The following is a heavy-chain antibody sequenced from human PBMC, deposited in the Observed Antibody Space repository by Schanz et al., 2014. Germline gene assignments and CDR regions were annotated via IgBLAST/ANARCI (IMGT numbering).Heavy chain of an antibody. CDR1: GTSITSSTYY. Sequence: QLQLRESGPGLVKPSETLSLICSVSGTSITSSTYYWGWIRQPPGKGPEWIGSISYSGNTYYTPPLKGRVPISLAPSKTQFPLKLTSVTAADTAVYYCARPSSVVGITGWFDTWGQGTLVTVSS. D-gene: IGHD3-22*01. CDR2: ISYSGNT. V-gene: IGHV4-39*01. J-gene: IGHJ5*02. CDR3: ARPSSVVGITGWFDT.